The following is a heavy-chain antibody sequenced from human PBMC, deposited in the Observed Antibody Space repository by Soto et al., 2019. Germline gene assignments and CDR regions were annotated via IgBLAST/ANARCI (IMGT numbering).Heavy chain of an antibody. CDR1: GFAFSTYD. CDR3: ARSQDFFYGMDD. V-gene: IGHV3-13*05. J-gene: IGHJ6*02. Sequence: GVRRLSRASSGFAFSTYDVHWVRQATGKGLEWVSAIGTAGDPYYPGSVKGRLTISRENAKNSLYLQMNSLRAGDTAVYYCARSQDFFYGMDDWGQVTSVTVSS. CDR2: IGTAGDP.